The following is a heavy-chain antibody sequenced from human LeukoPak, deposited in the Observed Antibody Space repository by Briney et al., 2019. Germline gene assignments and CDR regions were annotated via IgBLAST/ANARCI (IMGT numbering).Heavy chain of an antibody. V-gene: IGHV3-23*01. CDR1: GFIFSSYA. CDR3: AKDGGLWVSAHWGDS. D-gene: IGHD7-27*01. J-gene: IGHJ4*02. Sequence: PGGSLRLSCAASGFIFSSYAVCWVRKAPGKGLEWVSAISSSGGGTYYADSVKGRFTISRDNSKNTLYLQMNSLRAEDTAVYYCAKDGGLWVSAHWGDSWGRGTLVTVSS. CDR2: ISSSGGGT.